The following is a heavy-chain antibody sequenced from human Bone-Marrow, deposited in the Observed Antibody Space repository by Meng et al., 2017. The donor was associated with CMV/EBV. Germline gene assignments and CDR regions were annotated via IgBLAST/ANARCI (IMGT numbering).Heavy chain of an antibody. CDR2: ISSSGSTI. CDR1: GFTFSYYY. Sequence: GESLKTSCAASGFTFSYYYMSWIRQAPGKGLEWVSYISSSGSTIYYADSVKGRFTISRDNAKNSLYLQMNSLRAEDTAVYYCVREGTSPRTFDYWGQGALVTVSS. J-gene: IGHJ4*02. V-gene: IGHV3-11*04. D-gene: IGHD1-7*01. CDR3: VREGTSPRTFDY.